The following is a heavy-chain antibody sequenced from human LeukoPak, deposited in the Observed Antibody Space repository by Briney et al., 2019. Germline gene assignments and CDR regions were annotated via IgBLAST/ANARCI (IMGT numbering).Heavy chain of an antibody. CDR3: MGYGGNSF. J-gene: IGHJ4*02. CDR1: GFTFSSYA. CDR2: ISGSGGST. V-gene: IGHV3-23*01. Sequence: GGSLRLSCAASGFTFSSYAMSWVRRAPGKGLEWVPVISGSGGSTYYADSVKGRFTISRDHSENTLYLQMNSLRAEDTALYYCMGYGGNSFWGQGTLVTVPS. D-gene: IGHD4-23*01.